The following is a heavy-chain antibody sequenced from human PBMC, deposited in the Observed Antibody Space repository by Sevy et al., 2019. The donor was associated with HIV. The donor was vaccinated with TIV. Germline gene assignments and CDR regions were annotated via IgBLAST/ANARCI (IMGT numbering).Heavy chain of an antibody. CDR3: ARIGRIVVVPAAIREYYYYGMDV. CDR2: IIPIFGTA. V-gene: IGHV1-69*13. CDR1: GGTFSSYA. J-gene: IGHJ6*02. D-gene: IGHD2-2*02. Sequence: ASVKVSYKASGGTFSSYAISWVRQAPGQGLEWMGGIIPIFGTANYAQKFQGRVTITADESTSTAYMELSSLRSEDTAVYYCARIGRIVVVPAAIREYYYYGMDVWGQGTTVTVSS.